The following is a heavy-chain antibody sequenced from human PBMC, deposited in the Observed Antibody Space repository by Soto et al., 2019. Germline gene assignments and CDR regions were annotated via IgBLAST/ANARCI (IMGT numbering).Heavy chain of an antibody. CDR3: ARQIFAADY. J-gene: IGHJ4*02. D-gene: IGHD3-9*01. CDR2: INPMFNST. Sequence: QVQLVQSGAEVKKPGSSVKVSCEAPGGTFDHAAITWVRQAPGQGLEWVGGINPMFNSTHYAQKFQGRVTITADAVTSTAFMELRGLTPDDTAVYYCARQIFAADYWGQGTLLVVSS. CDR1: GGTFDHAA. V-gene: IGHV1-69*01.